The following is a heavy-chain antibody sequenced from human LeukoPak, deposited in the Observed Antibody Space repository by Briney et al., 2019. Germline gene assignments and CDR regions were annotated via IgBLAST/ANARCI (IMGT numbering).Heavy chain of an antibody. D-gene: IGHD1-26*01. CDR3: AMNGQSGFSFDP. CDR1: GESLNGHY. Sequence: PSETLSLTCAVYGESLNGHYWSWIRQSPGKGLEWIGEGSERGGTKFNPSLKGRVTKSADTSKNQFSLKLSSVTGADTAVYHCAMNGQSGFSFDPWGRGTLVTVSS. CDR2: GSERGGT. J-gene: IGHJ5*02. V-gene: IGHV4-34*01.